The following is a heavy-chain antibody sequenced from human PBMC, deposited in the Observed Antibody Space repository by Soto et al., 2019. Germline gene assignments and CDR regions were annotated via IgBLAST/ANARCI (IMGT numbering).Heavy chain of an antibody. CDR3: AKVQEFCGFNCYIVDS. D-gene: IGHD2-21*02. J-gene: IGHJ4*02. V-gene: IGHV3-23*01. CDR1: GFTFSNSA. Sequence: HPVGSLRLSCVASGFTFSNSAMSWVRHVPGKGLEWAAGISSSGGRTNYADSVKGRFTISRDNSKDTLYLQMNSLRAEDTALYYCAKVQEFCGFNCYIVDSWGQGVLVTVSS. CDR2: ISSSGGRT.